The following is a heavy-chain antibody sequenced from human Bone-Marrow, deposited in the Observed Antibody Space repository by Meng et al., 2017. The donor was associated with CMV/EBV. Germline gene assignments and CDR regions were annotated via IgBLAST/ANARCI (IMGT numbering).Heavy chain of an antibody. CDR2: FDPEDGET. CDR1: GYTLTELS. J-gene: IGHJ4*02. Sequence: ASVKVSCKVSGYTLTELSRHWVRQAPGKGLEWMGGFDPEDGETIYAQKFQGRVTITTDESTSTAYMELSSLRSEDTAVYYCARERVRFLREGVDYWGQGTLVTVSS. D-gene: IGHD3-3*01. CDR3: ARERVRFLREGVDY. V-gene: IGHV1-24*01.